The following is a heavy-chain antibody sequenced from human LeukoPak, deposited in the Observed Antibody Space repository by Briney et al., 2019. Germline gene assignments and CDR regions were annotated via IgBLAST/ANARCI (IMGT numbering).Heavy chain of an antibody. Sequence: PSETLSLTCIVSGGFISGASNFWSWIRQPAGKNLEWIGRIYTSGNTNYNPSFESRVTISMDTSTNQVFLKLRSVTAADTAVYYCARSRESFGVIIPSWFDPWGQGTLVTVSS. D-gene: IGHD3-3*01. CDR1: GGFISGASNF. V-gene: IGHV4-61*02. J-gene: IGHJ5*02. CDR3: ARSRESFGVIIPSWFDP. CDR2: IYTSGNT.